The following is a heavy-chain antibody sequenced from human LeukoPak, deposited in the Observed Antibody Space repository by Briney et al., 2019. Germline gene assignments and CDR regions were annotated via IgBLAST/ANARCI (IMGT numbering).Heavy chain of an antibody. CDR3: AKDVKYNWNYIDY. Sequence: GRSLRLSCAASGFSFSSHGMHWVCQAPGKGLEWVAVISYDGSSKYYADSVKGRFTISRDNSKNTLYLQMNSLRPEDTAVYFCAKDVKYNWNYIDYWGQGTLVAVSS. V-gene: IGHV3-30*18. J-gene: IGHJ4*02. CDR2: ISYDGSSK. D-gene: IGHD1-20*01. CDR1: GFSFSSHG.